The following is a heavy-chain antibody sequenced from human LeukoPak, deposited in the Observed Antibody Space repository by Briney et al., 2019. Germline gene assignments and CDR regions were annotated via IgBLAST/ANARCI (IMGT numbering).Heavy chain of an antibody. D-gene: IGHD2-15*01. J-gene: IGHJ5*02. Sequence: ASVRVSCKASGYTFTIYYMHWGRQAPGQGVEGMGIINPSGGSTSYTQKLQGRVTMTRDMSTSTVYMELSTLRSEATAVYYCARDDCSGGSCHSGWFDHWGQGTLVTVSS. V-gene: IGHV1-46*04. CDR1: GYTFTIYY. CDR3: ARDDCSGGSCHSGWFDH. CDR2: INPSGGST.